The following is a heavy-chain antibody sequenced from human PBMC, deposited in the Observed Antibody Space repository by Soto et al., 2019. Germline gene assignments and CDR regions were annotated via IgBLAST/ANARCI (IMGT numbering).Heavy chain of an antibody. D-gene: IGHD2-2*01. Sequence: QVQLQESGPGLVKPSQTLSLTCTVSGGSISSGGYYWSWIRQHPGKGLEWIGYIYYSGSTYYNPSLTSRVTISVDTSKNQFSLKLSSVTAADTAVYYCARDADYCSSTSCYDVYNWFDPWGQGTLVTVSS. CDR1: GGSISSGGYY. J-gene: IGHJ5*02. CDR3: ARDADYCSSTSCYDVYNWFDP. CDR2: IYYSGST. V-gene: IGHV4-31*03.